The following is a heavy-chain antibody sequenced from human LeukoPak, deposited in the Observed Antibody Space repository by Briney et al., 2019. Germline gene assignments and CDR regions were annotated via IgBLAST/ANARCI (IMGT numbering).Heavy chain of an antibody. CDR3: AKVSGGYCSSTSCYVFDY. V-gene: IGHV3-30*18. CDR1: GFTFSSYG. J-gene: IGHJ4*02. Sequence: GGSLRLSCAASGFTFSSYGMHWVRQAPGKGLEWVAVISYDGGNKYYADSVKGRFTISRDNFKNTLYLQMNSLRAEDTAVYYCAKVSGGYCSSTSCYVFDYWGQGTLVTVSS. CDR2: ISYDGGNK. D-gene: IGHD2-2*03.